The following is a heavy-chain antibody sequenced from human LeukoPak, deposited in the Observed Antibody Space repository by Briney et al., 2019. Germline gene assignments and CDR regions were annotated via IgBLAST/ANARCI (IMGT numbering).Heavy chain of an antibody. CDR1: GFTFSSYA. V-gene: IGHV3-64*01. CDR3: ARDHTQYYDFWSGYSYYFDY. D-gene: IGHD3-3*01. CDR2: ISSNEGST. J-gene: IGHJ4*02. Sequence: GGSLRLSCAASGFTFSSYAMHWVRQAPGKGLEYVSAISSNEGSTYYANSVKGRFTISRDNSKNTLYLQMGSLRAEDMAVYYCARDHTQYYDFWSGYSYYFDYWGQGTLVTVSS.